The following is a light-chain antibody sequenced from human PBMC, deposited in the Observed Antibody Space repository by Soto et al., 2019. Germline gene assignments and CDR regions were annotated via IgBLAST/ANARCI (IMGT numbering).Light chain of an antibody. J-gene: IGKJ1*01. CDR3: QQYNSFSPWA. Sequence: DTQMTQSPSTLAATVGDRVTITCRASQDISTWLAWYQQKPGKAPKFLIYDASSLESGVPSRFSGSGSGTEFTLTISSLPHDDFATYYCQQYNSFSPWAFGQGTKVETK. CDR1: QDISTW. CDR2: DAS. V-gene: IGKV1-5*01.